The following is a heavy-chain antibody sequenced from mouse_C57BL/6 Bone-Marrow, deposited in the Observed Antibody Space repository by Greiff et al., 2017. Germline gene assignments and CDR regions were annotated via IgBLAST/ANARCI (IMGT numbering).Heavy chain of an antibody. CDR3: ARGGNCGGYYFDY. CDR1: GYTFTTYP. D-gene: IGHD1-1*02. Sequence: VHLVESGAELVKPGASVKMSCKASGYTFTTYPIEWMKQNHGKSLEWIGNFHPYNDDTKYNEKFKGKDTLTVEKSSSTVYLELSRLTSDDSAVYYCARGGNCGGYYFDYWGQGTTLTVSS. CDR2: FHPYNDDT. V-gene: IGHV1-47*01. J-gene: IGHJ2*01.